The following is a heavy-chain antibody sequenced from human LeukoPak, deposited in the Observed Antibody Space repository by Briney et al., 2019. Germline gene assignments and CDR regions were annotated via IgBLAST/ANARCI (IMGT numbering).Heavy chain of an antibody. Sequence: TLSLTCAVSGGSISSGGYSWSWIRQPPGKGLEWIGYIYHSGSTYYNPSLKSRVTVSVDRSKNQFSLKLSSVTAADTAVYYCARLGYCSSTSCYAENWFDPWGQGTLVTVSS. V-gene: IGHV4-30-2*01. D-gene: IGHD2-2*01. CDR1: GGSISSGGYS. CDR2: IYHSGST. J-gene: IGHJ5*02. CDR3: ARLGYCSSTSCYAENWFDP.